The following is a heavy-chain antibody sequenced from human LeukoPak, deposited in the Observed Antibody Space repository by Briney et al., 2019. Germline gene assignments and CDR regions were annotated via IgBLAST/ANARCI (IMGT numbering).Heavy chain of an antibody. CDR2: IYHSGST. J-gene: IGHJ4*02. CDR1: GGSISSGGYY. CDR3: ARVGTGTTLFDY. Sequence: PSETLSLTCTVSGGSISSGGYYWSWIRQPPGKGLEWIGYIYHSGSTYYNPSLKSRVTISVDRSKNQFSLKLSSVTAADTAVYYCARVGTGTTLFDYWGQGTLVTVSS. D-gene: IGHD1-7*01. V-gene: IGHV4-30-2*01.